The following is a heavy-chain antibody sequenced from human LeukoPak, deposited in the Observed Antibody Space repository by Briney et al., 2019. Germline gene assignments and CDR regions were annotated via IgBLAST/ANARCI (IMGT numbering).Heavy chain of an antibody. CDR1: GGSFSGYF. V-gene: IGHV4-34*01. CDR3: ARHWAARPPFDY. Sequence: SETLSLTCAVYGGSFSGYFWSWIRQPPGKGLEWIGEISQSGSTNYNPSLKSRVTISVDTSKNQFSLKPSSVTAADTAVYFCARHWAARPPFDYWGQGTLVTVSP. D-gene: IGHD6-6*01. J-gene: IGHJ4*02. CDR2: ISQSGST.